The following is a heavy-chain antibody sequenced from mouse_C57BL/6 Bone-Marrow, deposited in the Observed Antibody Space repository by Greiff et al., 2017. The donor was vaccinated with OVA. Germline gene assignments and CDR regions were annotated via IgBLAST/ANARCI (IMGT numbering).Heavy chain of an antibody. CDR3: ASNYGGAFDY. V-gene: IGHV1-52*01. Sequence: QVQLKQPGAELVRPGSSVKLSCKASGYTFTSYWMHWVKPRPIQGLEWIGNIDPSDSETHYNQKFKDKATLTVDKSSSTAYMQLSSLTSEDSAVYYCASNYGGAFDYWGQGTTLTVSS. J-gene: IGHJ2*01. CDR1: GYTFTSYW. CDR2: IDPSDSET. D-gene: IGHD1-1*01.